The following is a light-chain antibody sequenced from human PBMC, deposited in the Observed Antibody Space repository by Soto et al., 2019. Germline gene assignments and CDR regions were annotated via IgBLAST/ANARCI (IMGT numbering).Light chain of an antibody. Sequence: EIVLTQSPGTLSLSPVERATLSCRASQRVSSGYLAWFKQRPGKAPKILSYGSSDLQSGVPSRFRGSGSGTEFTLAISSLKPEDSATYYCLQDINYPWTFGQGTKVDI. CDR3: LQDINYPWT. CDR1: QRVSSGY. V-gene: IGKV3D-7*01. CDR2: GSS. J-gene: IGKJ1*01.